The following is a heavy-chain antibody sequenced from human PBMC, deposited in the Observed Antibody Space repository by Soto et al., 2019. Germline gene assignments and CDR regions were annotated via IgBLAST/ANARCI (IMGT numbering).Heavy chain of an antibody. D-gene: IGHD3-3*01. CDR2: IIPIFRTV. Sequence: QVQLVQSGAEVKKPGSSVKVSCKTSGGTFSSYAISWVRQAPGQGLEWMGGIIPIFRTVNYAQKFQDRVTISADESTRTAFLELSSLRSDDTAVYFCARGSEEWSNLGFFDSWGQGTLVTVSS. V-gene: IGHV1-69*01. CDR3: ARGSEEWSNLGFFDS. CDR1: GGTFSSYA. J-gene: IGHJ4*02.